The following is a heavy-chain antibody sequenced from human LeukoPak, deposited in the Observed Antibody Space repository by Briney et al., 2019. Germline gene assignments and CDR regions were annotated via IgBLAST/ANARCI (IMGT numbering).Heavy chain of an antibody. CDR2: IYYSGST. D-gene: IGHD6-6*01. Sequence: SETLSLTCTVSGGSISSYYWSWIRQPPGKGLEWIGYIYYSGSTNYNPSLKSRVTISVDTSKNQFSLKLSSVTAADTAVYYCARTSRPYSSSPGPFDYWGQGTLVTVSS. V-gene: IGHV4-59*01. J-gene: IGHJ4*02. CDR3: ARTSRPYSSSPGPFDY. CDR1: GGSISSYY.